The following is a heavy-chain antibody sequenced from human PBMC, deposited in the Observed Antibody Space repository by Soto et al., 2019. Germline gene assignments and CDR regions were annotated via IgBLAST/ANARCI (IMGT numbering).Heavy chain of an antibody. CDR2: IYYSGST. V-gene: IGHV4-30-2*03. Sequence: SETLSLTYAVSGGSISSGGYSWSWIRQPPGKGLEWIGYIYYSGSTYYNPSLKSRVTVSVDTSRNQFSLKLSSVTAADTAVYYCARWYGSEVFDYWGQGTLVTVSS. D-gene: IGHD3-10*01. CDR3: ARWYGSEVFDY. J-gene: IGHJ4*02. CDR1: GGSISSGGYS.